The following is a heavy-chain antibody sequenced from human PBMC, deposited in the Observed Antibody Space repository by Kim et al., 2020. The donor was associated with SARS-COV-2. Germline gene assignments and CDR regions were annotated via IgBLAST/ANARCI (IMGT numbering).Heavy chain of an antibody. D-gene: IGHD3-22*01. J-gene: IGHJ5*02. V-gene: IGHV5-51*01. Sequence: GESLKISCKGSGYSFTSYWIGWVRQMPGKGLEWMGIIYPGDSDTRYSPSFQGQVTISADKSISTAYLQWSSLKASDTAMYYCARGESITMTENWFDPWGQGTLGTVSS. CDR2: IYPGDSDT. CDR1: GYSFTSYW. CDR3: ARGESITMTENWFDP.